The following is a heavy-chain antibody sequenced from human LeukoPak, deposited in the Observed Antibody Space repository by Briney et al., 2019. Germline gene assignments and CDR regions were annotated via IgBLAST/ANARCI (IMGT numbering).Heavy chain of an antibody. CDR1: GFTFSSYA. V-gene: IGHV3-64*01. Sequence: GGSLRLSCAASGFTFSSYAMHWVRQAPGKGLEYVSAISSNGGSTYYANSVKGRFTISRDNSKNTLYLQMGSLRAEDMAAYYCARGLRDSSGYYSPLGYWGQGTLVTVSS. J-gene: IGHJ4*02. CDR3: ARGLRDSSGYYSPLGY. D-gene: IGHD3-22*01. CDR2: ISSNGGST.